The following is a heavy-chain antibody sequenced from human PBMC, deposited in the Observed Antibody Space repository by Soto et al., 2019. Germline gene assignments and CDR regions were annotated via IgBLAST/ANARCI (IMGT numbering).Heavy chain of an antibody. CDR1: GFTFSSYG. D-gene: IGHD1-7*01. Sequence: GGSLRLSCAASGFTFSSYGMHWVRQAPGKGLEWVAVIWYDGSNKYYADSVKGRFTISRDNSKNTLYLQMNSLRAEDTAVYYCARVNSITGTIAAFDIWGQGTMVTVSS. CDR2: IWYDGSNK. J-gene: IGHJ3*02. V-gene: IGHV3-33*01. CDR3: ARVNSITGTIAAFDI.